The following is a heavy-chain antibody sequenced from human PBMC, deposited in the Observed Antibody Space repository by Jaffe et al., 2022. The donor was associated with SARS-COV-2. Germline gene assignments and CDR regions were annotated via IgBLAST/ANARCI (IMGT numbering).Heavy chain of an antibody. CDR3: ARGARFFGMDV. V-gene: IGHV4-59*01. CDR2: VYYSGTT. J-gene: IGHJ6*02. Sequence: QVQLQESGPGLVKPSETLSLTCSVSGGSIRPDYWSWIRQFPGKGLEYIGYVYYSGTTNYNPSLKSRVSTSVDTSKNQFSLRLSSVTAADTAVYYCARGARFFGMDVWGPGTTVTVSS. CDR1: GGSIRPDY.